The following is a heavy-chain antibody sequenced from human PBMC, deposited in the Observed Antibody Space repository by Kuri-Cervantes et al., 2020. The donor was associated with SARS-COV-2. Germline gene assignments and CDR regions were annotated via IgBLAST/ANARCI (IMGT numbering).Heavy chain of an antibody. J-gene: IGHJ6*03. CDR2: IYYSGST. CDR1: GGPISSSSYY. V-gene: IGHV4-39*01. D-gene: IGHD5-18*01. CDR3: ARGERGYSYGSYYYYMDV. Sequence: GSLRLSCTVSGGPISSSSYYWGWIRQPPGKGLEWIGSIYYSGSTYYNPSLKSRVTISVDTSKNQFSLKLSSVTAADTAVYYCARGERGYSYGSYYYYMDVWGKGTTVTVSS.